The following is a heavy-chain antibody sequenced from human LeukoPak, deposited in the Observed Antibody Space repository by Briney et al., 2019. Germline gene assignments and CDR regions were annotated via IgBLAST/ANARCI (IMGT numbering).Heavy chain of an antibody. Sequence: GSLRLSCAASALSFSNYWMAWVRQAPGKGPEWVANIKEDETKKNYVDSVRGRFTISRDNAKNSLYLHMSSLRAEDTAVYYCARDVGGSLDSWGHGTLVTVSS. CDR1: ALSFSNYW. J-gene: IGHJ5*01. V-gene: IGHV3-7*01. D-gene: IGHD1-26*01. CDR3: ARDVGGSLDS. CDR2: IKEDETKK.